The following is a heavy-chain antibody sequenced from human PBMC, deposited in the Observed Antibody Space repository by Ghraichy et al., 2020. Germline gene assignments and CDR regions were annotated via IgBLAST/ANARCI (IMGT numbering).Heavy chain of an antibody. CDR1: GFTFSTHW. CDR2: INGDGSTT. CDR3: VSGGSIYCSGVDCYWGDH. V-gene: IGHV3-74*01. D-gene: IGHD2-15*01. J-gene: IGHJ4*02. Sequence: GGSLRLSCAASGFTFSTHWMHWVRQAPGKGLVWVSHINGDGSTTTYADSVQGRFTVSRDNAKNTVYLQMNSLIAEDTAVYYCVSGGSIYCSGVDCYWGDHWGQGTLVTVSS.